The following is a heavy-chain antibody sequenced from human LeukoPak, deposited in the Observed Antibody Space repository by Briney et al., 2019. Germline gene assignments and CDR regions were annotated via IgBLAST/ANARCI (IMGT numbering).Heavy chain of an antibody. J-gene: IGHJ4*02. V-gene: IGHV3-23*01. CDR2: ITGSGGTT. D-gene: IGHD3-22*01. CDR3: ARAYGSSGYYQLPIDY. Sequence: GGSLRLSCAASGFTFSSYAMSWVRQAPGKGLEWVSGITGSGGTTHHADSVKGRFTISRDNSKNTLFLQMNSLRVEDTALYYCARAYGSSGYYQLPIDYWGQGTLVTVSS. CDR1: GFTFSSYA.